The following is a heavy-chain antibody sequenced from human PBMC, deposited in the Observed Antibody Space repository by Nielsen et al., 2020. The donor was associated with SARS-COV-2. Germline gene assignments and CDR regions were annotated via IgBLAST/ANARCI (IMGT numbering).Heavy chain of an antibody. Sequence: SETLSLTCAVYGGSFSGYYWSWIRQPPGKGLEWIGEINHSGSTNYNPSLKSRVTISVDTSKNQFSLKLSSVTAADTAVYYCARKGLARPLYYYYYYMDVWGKGTTVTVSS. D-gene: IGHD6-19*01. J-gene: IGHJ6*03. CDR1: GGSFSGYY. CDR3: ARKGLARPLYYYYYYMDV. V-gene: IGHV4-34*01. CDR2: INHSGST.